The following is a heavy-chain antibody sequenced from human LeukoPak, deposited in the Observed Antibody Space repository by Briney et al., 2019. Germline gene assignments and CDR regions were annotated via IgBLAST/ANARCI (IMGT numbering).Heavy chain of an antibody. CDR3: AKFGDFDY. CDR1: GFIFRYC. Sequence: GGSLRLSCAASGFIFRYCKRCFRREPREGMEWVAVISYDGSNKYYADSVKGRFTISRDNSKNTLYLQMNSLRAEDTAVYYCAKFGDFDYWGQGTLVTVSS. J-gene: IGHJ4*02. V-gene: IGHV3-30*18. CDR2: ISYDGSNK. D-gene: IGHD3-10*01.